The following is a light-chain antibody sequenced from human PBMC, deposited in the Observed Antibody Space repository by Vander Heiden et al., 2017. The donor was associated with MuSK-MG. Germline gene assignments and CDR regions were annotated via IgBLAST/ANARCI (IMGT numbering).Light chain of an antibody. Sequence: DIQMTQSPSSLSASVGDRVTITCRASQSISSYLNWYQQKPGKAPKLLIYAASSLQSGVPSRFSGSGSGTDFTHTISNLQPEDFATYYCQQSYSTPQTFGQGTKVEIK. V-gene: IGKV1-39*01. J-gene: IGKJ1*01. CDR3: QQSYSTPQT. CDR2: AAS. CDR1: QSISSY.